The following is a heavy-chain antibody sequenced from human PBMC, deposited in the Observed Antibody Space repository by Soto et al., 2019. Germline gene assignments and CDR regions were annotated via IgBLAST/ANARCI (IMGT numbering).Heavy chain of an antibody. CDR2: ISGSGGST. CDR1: GFTFSSYA. CDR3: EKVDTWGSYSPFDY. D-gene: IGHD3-16*01. J-gene: IGHJ4*02. Sequence: PGGSLRLSCAASGFTFSSYAMSWVRQAPGKGLEWVSAISGSGGSTYYADSVKGRFTISRANSKNKLYLQLNSLRAEDAAVYYCEKVDTWGSYSPFDYWGQGPLVTVSS. V-gene: IGHV3-23*01.